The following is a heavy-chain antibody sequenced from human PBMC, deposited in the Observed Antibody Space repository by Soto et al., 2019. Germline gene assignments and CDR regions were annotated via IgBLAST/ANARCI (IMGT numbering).Heavy chain of an antibody. CDR1: GYSFTSYW. CDR2: IYPGDSDT. J-gene: IGHJ6*02. V-gene: IGHV5-51*01. D-gene: IGHD6-13*01. CDR3: ARTSAAGKYYYGMDV. Sequence: EVQLVQSGAEVKKPGESLKVSCKGSGYSFTSYWIGWVRQMPGKGLEWMGIIYPGDSDTRYSPSFQGQVTISADKSISTAYLQWSSLKASDTAMYYCARTSAAGKYYYGMDVWGQGATVTVSS.